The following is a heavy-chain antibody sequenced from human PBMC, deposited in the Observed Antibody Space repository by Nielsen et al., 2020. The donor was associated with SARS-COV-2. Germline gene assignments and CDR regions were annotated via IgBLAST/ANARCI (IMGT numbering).Heavy chain of an antibody. CDR2: INTNTGNP. Sequence: ASVQVSCKASGYTFTSYAMNWVRQAPGQGLEWMGWINTNTGNPTYAQGFTGRFVFSLDTSVSTAYLQISSLKAEDTAVYYCARVGRGDYTGYYYMDVWGKGTTVTVSS. V-gene: IGHV7-4-1*02. D-gene: IGHD4-17*01. CDR3: ARVGRGDYTGYYYMDV. J-gene: IGHJ6*03. CDR1: GYTFTSYA.